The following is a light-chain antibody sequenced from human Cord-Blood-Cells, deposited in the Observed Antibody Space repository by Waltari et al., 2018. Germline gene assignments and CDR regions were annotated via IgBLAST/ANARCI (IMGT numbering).Light chain of an antibody. CDR3: CSYAGSSTWV. Sequence: QSALTQPASVSGSPGQSITISCTGTSSDVGSYNLVSWYQQHPGKAPKLMIYEGSKRPSGVSNRFSCSKSSNTASLTISGLQAEDEADYYCCSYAGSSTWVFGGGTKLTVL. V-gene: IGLV2-23*01. CDR1: SSDVGSYNL. CDR2: EGS. J-gene: IGLJ3*02.